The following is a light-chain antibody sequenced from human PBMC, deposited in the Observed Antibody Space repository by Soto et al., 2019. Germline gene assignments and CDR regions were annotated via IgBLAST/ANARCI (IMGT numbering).Light chain of an antibody. CDR1: SNDVGGYNY. Sequence: SVLTQPPSASGSPGQSVTISCTGTSNDVGGYNYVSWYQQHPGKAPKLMIYEVSKRPSGVPDRFSGSKSGNTASLTVSGLQAEDEADYYRSSYAASNRVFGTGTKATVL. J-gene: IGLJ1*01. CDR3: SSYAASNRV. CDR2: EVS. V-gene: IGLV2-8*01.